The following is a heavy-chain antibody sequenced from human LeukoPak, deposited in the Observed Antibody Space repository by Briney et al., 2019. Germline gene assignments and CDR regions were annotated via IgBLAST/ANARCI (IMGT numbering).Heavy chain of an antibody. J-gene: IGHJ4*02. Sequence: SGTPSLTCAVSGGSISSSNWWSWVRQPPGQWLEWIGRMFHSGTTDYKTSLKGRVTISVDKSKNQFSLTLTSVTAADTAVYYCARLLNTAMVRAPDYWGQGTLVTVSS. CDR3: ARLLNTAMVRAPDY. D-gene: IGHD5-18*01. V-gene: IGHV4-4*02. CDR2: MFHSGTT. CDR1: GGSISSSNW.